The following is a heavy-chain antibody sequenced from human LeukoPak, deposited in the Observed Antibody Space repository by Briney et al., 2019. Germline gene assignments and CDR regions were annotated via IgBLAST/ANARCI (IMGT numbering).Heavy chain of an antibody. J-gene: IGHJ6*03. D-gene: IGHD6-6*01. Sequence: ASVKLSCKASGYTFTSYGISWLRQAPRQGLEWVGWISAYNGNTNYAQKLQGRVTMTTDTSTSTAYMELGSLRSDDTAVYYCAREGAIAARPNYYYYYMDVWGKGTTVTVSS. V-gene: IGHV1-18*01. CDR1: GYTFTSYG. CDR3: AREGAIAARPNYYYYYMDV. CDR2: ISAYNGNT.